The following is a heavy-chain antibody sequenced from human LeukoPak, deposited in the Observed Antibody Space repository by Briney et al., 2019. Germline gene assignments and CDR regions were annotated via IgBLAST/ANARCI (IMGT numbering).Heavy chain of an antibody. D-gene: IGHD5-18*01. Sequence: ASVKVSCKASVFTFSGCAMQWLRQARGQRLEWIGWIVVGTGKKDYAQRFQERVTITTDMTTSTAYMELSSLRSEDTAVYYCAAGVGYTYGLSLGATALISDIWGQGTKVTVSA. CDR1: VFTFSGCA. J-gene: IGHJ3*02. V-gene: IGHV1-58*02. CDR2: IVVGTGKK. CDR3: AAGVGYTYGLSLGATALISDI.